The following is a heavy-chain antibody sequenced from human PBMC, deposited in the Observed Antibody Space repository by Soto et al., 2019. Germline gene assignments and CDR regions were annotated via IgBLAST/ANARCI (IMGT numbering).Heavy chain of an antibody. D-gene: IGHD1-26*01. CDR3: ARGNVWELQLVYSYGMDG. J-gene: IGHJ6*02. Sequence: QVQLVESGGGVVQPGRSLRLSCAASGFTFSSYAMHWVRQAPGKGLEWVAVISYDGSNKYYADSVKGRFTISRDNSKNRLYLQMSSRRAEDTGVYYCARGNVWELQLVYSYGMDGWVQVTTVIVS. CDR1: GFTFSSYA. CDR2: ISYDGSNK. V-gene: IGHV3-30-3*01.